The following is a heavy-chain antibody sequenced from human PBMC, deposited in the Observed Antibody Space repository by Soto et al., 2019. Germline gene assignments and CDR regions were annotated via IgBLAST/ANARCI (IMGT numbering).Heavy chain of an antibody. CDR2: ISYDGSNK. V-gene: IGHV3-30*18. CDR1: GFTFSSYG. Sequence: GGSLRLSCATSGFTFSSYGMHWVRQAPGKGLEWVAVISYDGSNKYYADSVKGRFTISRDNSKNTLYLQMNSLRAEDTAVYYCAKDLTTMVRGVITLLYYYYGMDVWGQGTTVTVSS. J-gene: IGHJ6*02. D-gene: IGHD3-10*01. CDR3: AKDLTTMVRGVITLLYYYYGMDV.